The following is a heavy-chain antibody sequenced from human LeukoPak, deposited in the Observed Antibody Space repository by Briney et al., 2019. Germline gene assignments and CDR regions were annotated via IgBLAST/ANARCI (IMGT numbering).Heavy chain of an antibody. CDR3: ARDGYGDYYYGMDV. CDR1: GYTFTSYA. CDR2: INAGNGNT. Sequence: GASVTVSCTASGYTFTSYAMHWVRPAPGQRLEWMGWINAGNGNTKYSQKFQGRVTITKDTSASTAYMELSSLRSEDTAVYYCARDGYGDYYYGMDVWGQGTTVTVSS. J-gene: IGHJ6*02. D-gene: IGHD4-17*01. V-gene: IGHV1-3*01.